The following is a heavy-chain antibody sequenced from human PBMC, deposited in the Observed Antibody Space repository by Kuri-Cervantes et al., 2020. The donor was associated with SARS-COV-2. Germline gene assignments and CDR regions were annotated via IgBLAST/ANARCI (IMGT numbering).Heavy chain of an antibody. J-gene: IGHJ5*02. Sequence: GESLKISCAASGFTFSSYAMHWVRQAPGKGLEWVAVISYDGSNKYYADSVKGRFTISRDNSKNSLYLQMNSLRSEDTAVYYCARGAGSVHPWGQGTLVTVSS. CDR3: ARGAGSVHP. CDR1: GFTFSSYA. V-gene: IGHV3-30*04. D-gene: IGHD3-10*01. CDR2: ISYDGSNK.